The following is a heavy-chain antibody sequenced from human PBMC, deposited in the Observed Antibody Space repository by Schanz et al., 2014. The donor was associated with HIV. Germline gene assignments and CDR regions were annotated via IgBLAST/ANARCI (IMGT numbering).Heavy chain of an antibody. CDR2: ISHDGRSQ. V-gene: IGHV3-30*18. Sequence: QVQLVESGGGMVLPGTSLRLSCAASGFTFSSLGMSWVRQAPGKGLEWVAVISHDGRSQFYGDSVKGRFIVSRDNRGNMVFLQMNSLRRDDTAVYYCAKDGSSSGWVVGDYWGQGTQVTVSS. CDR1: GFTFSSLG. CDR3: AKDGSSSGWVVGDY. D-gene: IGHD6-19*01. J-gene: IGHJ4*02.